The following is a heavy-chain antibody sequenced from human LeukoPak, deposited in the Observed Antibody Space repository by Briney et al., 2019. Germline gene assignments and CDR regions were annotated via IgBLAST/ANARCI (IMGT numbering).Heavy chain of an antibody. Sequence: ASVKVSCKASGYTFTGYFIHWVRQAPGQGLEWMGWINPNSGGTSYLQSFQGRVTMTRDTSISTAYMDLSRLRSDDTAAYYCARGRPGDYFDYWGQGTLVTVSS. CDR2: INPNSGGT. CDR1: GYTFTGYF. V-gene: IGHV1-2*02. CDR3: ARGRPGDYFDY. J-gene: IGHJ4*02. D-gene: IGHD6-25*01.